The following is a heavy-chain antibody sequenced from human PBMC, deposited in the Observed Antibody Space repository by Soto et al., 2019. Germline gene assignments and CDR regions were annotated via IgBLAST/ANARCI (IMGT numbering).Heavy chain of an antibody. CDR2: ISSSSSYI. D-gene: IGHD6-13*01. J-gene: IGHJ4*02. V-gene: IGHV3-21*01. Sequence: GGSLRLSCAASGFPFSSYSMNWVRQAPGKGLEWVSSISSSSSYIYYADSVKGRFTISRDNAKNSLYLQMNSLRAEDTAVYYCASSSWQQLVRWGQGTLVTVSS. CDR1: GFPFSSYS. CDR3: ASSSWQQLVR.